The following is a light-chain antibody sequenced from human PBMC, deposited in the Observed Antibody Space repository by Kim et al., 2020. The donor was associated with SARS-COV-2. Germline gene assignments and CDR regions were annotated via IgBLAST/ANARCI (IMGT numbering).Light chain of an antibody. CDR2: GAS. CDR3: QKYDTAPLT. V-gene: IGKV1-27*01. CDR1: QGISHY. J-gene: IGKJ4*01. Sequence: ASEGDRVTINCRASQGISHYLAWYQQKPGKVPQLRIYGASTLQSGVPSRFSGSGSGTDFSLTISSLQPEDVATYYCQKYDTAPLTFGGGTKVDIK.